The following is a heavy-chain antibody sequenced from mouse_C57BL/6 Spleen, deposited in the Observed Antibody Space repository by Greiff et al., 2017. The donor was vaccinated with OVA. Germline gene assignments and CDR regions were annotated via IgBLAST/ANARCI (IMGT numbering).Heavy chain of an antibody. J-gene: IGHJ1*03. Sequence: VQLQQPGAELVMPGASVKLSCKASGYTFTSYWMHWVKQRPGQGLEWIGEIDPSDSYTNYNQKFKGKSTLTVDKSSSTAYMQLSSLTSEDSAVYYCARILHYGSNDWYFDVWGTGTTVTVSS. V-gene: IGHV1-69*01. D-gene: IGHD1-1*01. CDR2: IDPSDSYT. CDR3: ARILHYGSNDWYFDV. CDR1: GYTFTSYW.